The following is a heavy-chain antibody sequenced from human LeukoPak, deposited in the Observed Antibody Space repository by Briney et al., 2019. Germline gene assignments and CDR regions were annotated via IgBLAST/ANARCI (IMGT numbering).Heavy chain of an antibody. V-gene: IGHV4-31*11. CDR3: ARLYCSGGSCYLDY. J-gene: IGHJ4*02. Sequence: SETLSLTCAVSGGSISSGGYYWSWIRQHPGKGLEWIGYIYYSGSTYYNPSLKSRVTISVDTSKNQFSLKLSSVTAADTAVYYCARLYCSGGSCYLDYWGQGTLVTVSS. D-gene: IGHD2-15*01. CDR1: GGSISSGGYY. CDR2: IYYSGST.